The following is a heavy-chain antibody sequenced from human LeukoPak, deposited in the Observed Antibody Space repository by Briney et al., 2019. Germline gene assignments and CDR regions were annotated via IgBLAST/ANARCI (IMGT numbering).Heavy chain of an antibody. D-gene: IGHD3-3*01. Sequence: ETLSLTCTVAGDSFSGTNYHWGWIRQPPGKGLEWIGSVFHSGTTYYNPSLKSRVSISIDTSKNQFSLNVTSVTAADTAIYYCAREIVEGQRITESGKVIMVWFDHWGQGTLVTVSS. CDR2: VFHSGTT. V-gene: IGHV4-39*07. CDR1: GDSFSGTNYH. CDR3: AREIVEGQRITESGKVIMVWFDH. J-gene: IGHJ5*02.